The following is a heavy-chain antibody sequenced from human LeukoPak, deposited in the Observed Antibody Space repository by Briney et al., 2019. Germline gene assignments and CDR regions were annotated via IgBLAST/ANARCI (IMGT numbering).Heavy chain of an antibody. D-gene: IGHD3-10*01. Sequence: SVKVSCKASGGTFSSYAISWVRQAPGQGLEWMGRIIPILGIANYAQKFQGRVTITADKSTSTAYMELSSLRSEDTAVYYCARSRITMVRGVISPNYYSGMDVWGQGTTVTVSS. CDR2: IIPILGIA. CDR1: GGTFSSYA. CDR3: ARSRITMVRGVISPNYYSGMDV. V-gene: IGHV1-69*04. J-gene: IGHJ6*02.